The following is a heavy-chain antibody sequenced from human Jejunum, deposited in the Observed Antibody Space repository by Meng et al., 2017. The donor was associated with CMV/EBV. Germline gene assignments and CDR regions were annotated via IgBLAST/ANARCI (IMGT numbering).Heavy chain of an antibody. V-gene: IGHV3-30-3*01. J-gene: IGHJ5*02. CDR3: ARDSLGSHYYDSSGGWFDP. D-gene: IGHD3-22*01. Sequence: RYDMYWVRQAQGKGLEWVAVISYDGNNKYYADSVKGRFNISRDNSKNTLYLQMNSLRAEDTAVYYCARDSLGSHYYDSSGGWFDPWGQGTLVTVSS. CDR1: RYD. CDR2: ISYDGNNK.